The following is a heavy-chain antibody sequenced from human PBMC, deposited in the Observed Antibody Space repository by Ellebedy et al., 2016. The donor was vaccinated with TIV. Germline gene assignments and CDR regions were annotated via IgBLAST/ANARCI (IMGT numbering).Heavy chain of an antibody. CDR3: AREGGYCSGGSCPGAVDY. CDR2: IYPGDSDT. J-gene: IGHJ4*02. Sequence: GESLKISCKGSGYSFTSYWIGWVRQMPGKGLEWMGIIYPGDSDTRYSPSFQGQVTISADKSISTAYLQWSSLKASDTAMYYCAREGGYCSGGSCPGAVDYWGQGTLVTVSS. CDR1: GYSFTSYW. V-gene: IGHV5-51*01. D-gene: IGHD2-15*01.